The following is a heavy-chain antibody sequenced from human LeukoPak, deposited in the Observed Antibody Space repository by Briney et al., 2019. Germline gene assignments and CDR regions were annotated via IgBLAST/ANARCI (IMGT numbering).Heavy chain of an antibody. Sequence: ASVKVSCKASGYTFTSYGISWVRQAPGQGLEWMGWISAYNVNTNYAQKLQGRVTMTTDTSTSTAYMELRSLRSDDAAVYYCARGPSTGYELLWFGELHFDYWGQGTLVTVSS. J-gene: IGHJ4*02. V-gene: IGHV1-18*01. D-gene: IGHD3-10*01. CDR1: GYTFTSYG. CDR3: ARGPSTGYELLWFGELHFDY. CDR2: ISAYNVNT.